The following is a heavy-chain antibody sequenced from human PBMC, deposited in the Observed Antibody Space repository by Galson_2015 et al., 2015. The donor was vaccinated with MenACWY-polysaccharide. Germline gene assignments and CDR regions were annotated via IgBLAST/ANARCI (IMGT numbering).Heavy chain of an antibody. CDR1: GFTFSSYW. CDR2: INSDRSGT. CDR3: ARVTYYDLWGTFFDY. Sequence: SLRLSCAASGFTFSSYWMHWVRQAPGKGLVWVSRINSDRSGTSYADSVKGRFTISRDNAKNTLYLQMNSLRAEDTAVYYCARVTYYDLWGTFFDYWGQGTLVTVSS. V-gene: IGHV3-74*01. J-gene: IGHJ4*02. D-gene: IGHD3-3*01.